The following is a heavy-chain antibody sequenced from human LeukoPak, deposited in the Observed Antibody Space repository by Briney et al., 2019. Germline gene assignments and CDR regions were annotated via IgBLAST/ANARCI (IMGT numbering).Heavy chain of an antibody. CDR3: ARLIAADPQLDY. D-gene: IGHD6-25*01. CDR2: IHHSGDT. V-gene: IGHV4-30-2*01. CDR1: GGSISSGGFY. J-gene: IGHJ4*02. Sequence: SETLSLTCTVSGGSISSGGFYWSWLRQPPGKGLEWIGYIHHSGDTYQNPSLKSRVTVSSDRSKNEFYLKLGSVTAADTAVYYCARLIAADPQLDYWGQGTLATVSS.